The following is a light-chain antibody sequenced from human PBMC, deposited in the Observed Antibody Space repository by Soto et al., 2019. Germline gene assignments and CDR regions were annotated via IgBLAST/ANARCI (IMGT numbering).Light chain of an antibody. V-gene: IGKV3-11*01. CDR1: QSVSSY. Sequence: EIVLTQSPATLSLSPGERATLSCRASQSVSSYLAWYQQKPGQAPRLLIYGASNRATGIPARFSGSGSGTDFTLTISSLEPEDFAVYNCQQRGNWPRTFGQGTKVEIK. CDR2: GAS. J-gene: IGKJ1*01. CDR3: QQRGNWPRT.